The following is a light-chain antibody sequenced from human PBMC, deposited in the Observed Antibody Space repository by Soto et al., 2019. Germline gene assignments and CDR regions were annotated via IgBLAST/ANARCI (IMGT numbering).Light chain of an antibody. V-gene: IGKV3-11*01. CDR3: QQRSNWPPVT. CDR2: DAS. CDR1: QNVSSY. J-gene: IGKJ4*01. Sequence: EIVLTQYPATLSLSPGERATLSCRASQNVSSYLAWYQQKPGQAPRFLIYDASNRATGIPARFSGSGSGTDFTLTISSLEPEDFAVYYCQQRSNWPPVTFGGGTKVEIK.